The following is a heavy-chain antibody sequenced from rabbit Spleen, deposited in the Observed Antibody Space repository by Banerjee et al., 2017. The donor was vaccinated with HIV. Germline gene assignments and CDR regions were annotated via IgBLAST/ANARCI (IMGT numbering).Heavy chain of an antibody. CDR1: GFSFSSSDY. CDR2: IAGSSSGFT. J-gene: IGHJ4*01. Sequence: QSLEESGGDLVKPGASLTLTCTASGFSFSSSDYICWVRQAPGKGLEWISCIAGSSSGFTYSATWTKGRFIISKTSSTTVTLQMTSLTAADTATYFCARDLVAVIGWNFYLWGPGTLVTVS. CDR3: ARDLVAVIGWNFYL. V-gene: IGHV1S40*01. D-gene: IGHD1-1*01.